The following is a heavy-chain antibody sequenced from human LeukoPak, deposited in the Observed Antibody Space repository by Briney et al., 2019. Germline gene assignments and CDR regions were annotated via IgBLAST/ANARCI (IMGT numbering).Heavy chain of an antibody. D-gene: IGHD3-9*01. CDR1: GFTFSSYS. Sequence: GRSLRLSCAASGFTFSSYSMNWVRQAPGKGLEWVSSISSSSSYIYYADSVKGRFTISRDNAKNSLYLQMNSLRAEDTAVYYCARDYYDILTGDTLPNDYWGQGTLVTVSS. CDR3: ARDYYDILTGDTLPNDY. CDR2: ISSSSSYI. J-gene: IGHJ4*02. V-gene: IGHV3-21*01.